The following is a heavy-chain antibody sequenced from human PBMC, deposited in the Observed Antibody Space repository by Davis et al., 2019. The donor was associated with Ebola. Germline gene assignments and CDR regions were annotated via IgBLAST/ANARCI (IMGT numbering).Heavy chain of an antibody. J-gene: IGHJ4*02. CDR2: ISGSGGST. CDR1: GFTFSSYA. CDR3: AKEQGAVAGSYYFDY. D-gene: IGHD6-19*01. Sequence: GESLKISCAASGFTFSSYAMSWVRQAPGKGLEWVSAISGSGGSTYYADSVKGRFTISRDNSKNTLYLQMNSLRAEDTAVYYCAKEQGAVAGSYYFDYWGQGTLVTVSS. V-gene: IGHV3-23*01.